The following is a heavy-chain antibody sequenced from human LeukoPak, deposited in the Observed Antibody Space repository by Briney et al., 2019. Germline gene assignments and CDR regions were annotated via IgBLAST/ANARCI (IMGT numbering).Heavy chain of an antibody. CDR3: ARSGGYGWDY. J-gene: IGHJ4*02. Sequence: GGSLRLSCAASGFTFSNYWMTWVRQAPGKALEWVANIKPGGSGEYYVDSLKGRFTISRDNAENSLFLQMNNLRVDDTAVYYCARSGGYGWDYWGQGAVVTVSS. CDR1: GFTFSNYW. CDR2: IKPGGSGE. V-gene: IGHV3-7*01. D-gene: IGHD5-12*01.